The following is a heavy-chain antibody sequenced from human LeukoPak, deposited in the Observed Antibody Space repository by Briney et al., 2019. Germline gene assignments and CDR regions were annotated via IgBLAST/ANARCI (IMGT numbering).Heavy chain of an antibody. V-gene: IGHV3-66*01. CDR2: IYSGGNT. CDR1: GFTVSSNY. Sequence: GGSLRLSCAASGFTVSSNYMAWVRQAPGKGLEWVSVIYSGGNTYYADSVKGIFTISRDNSKNTLYLQMNSLRAEDTAVYYCARAGSSGWYAFEIWGQGTMVTVSS. J-gene: IGHJ3*02. CDR3: ARAGSSGWYAFEI. D-gene: IGHD6-19*01.